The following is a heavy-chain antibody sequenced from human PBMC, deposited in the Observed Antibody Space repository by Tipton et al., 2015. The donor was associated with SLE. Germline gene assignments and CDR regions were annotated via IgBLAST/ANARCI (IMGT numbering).Heavy chain of an antibody. CDR1: AGSITSSSYY. CDR3: ANNKRVGSYFDY. D-gene: IGHD3-10*01. CDR2: IYYSGST. V-gene: IGHV4-31*03. J-gene: IGHJ4*02. Sequence: TLSLTCTVSAGSITSSSYYWAWIRQHPGKGLEWIGYIYYSGSTYYNPSLKSRVTISVDTSKNQFSLKLSSVTAADTAVYYCANNKRVGSYFDYWGQGTLVTVSS.